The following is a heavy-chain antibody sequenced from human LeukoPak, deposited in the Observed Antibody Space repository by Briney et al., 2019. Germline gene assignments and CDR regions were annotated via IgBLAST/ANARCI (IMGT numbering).Heavy chain of an antibody. J-gene: IGHJ4*02. CDR2: ISSSSSYI. D-gene: IGHD5-18*01. CDR1: GFTFSSYS. Sequence: GGSLRLSCAASGFTFSSYSMNWVRQAPGKGLEWVSSISSSSSYIYYADSVKGRFTISRDNAKNSLYLQMNSLRAEDTVVYYCARDLTNEVDTAMYVFGYWGQGTLVTVSS. CDR3: ARDLTNEVDTAMYVFGY. V-gene: IGHV3-21*01.